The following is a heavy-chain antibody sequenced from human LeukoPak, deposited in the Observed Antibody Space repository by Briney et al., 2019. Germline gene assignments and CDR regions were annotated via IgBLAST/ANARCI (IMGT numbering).Heavy chain of an antibody. CDR1: GFTFSSYA. Sequence: GGSLGLSCAASGFTFSSYAMSWVRQAPGKGLEWVSAISGSGGSTYYADSVKGRFTISRDNSKNTLYLQMNSLRAEDTAVYYCAKDLRFLELYGMDVWGQGTTVTVSS. CDR2: ISGSGGST. J-gene: IGHJ6*02. V-gene: IGHV3-23*01. D-gene: IGHD3-3*01. CDR3: AKDLRFLELYGMDV.